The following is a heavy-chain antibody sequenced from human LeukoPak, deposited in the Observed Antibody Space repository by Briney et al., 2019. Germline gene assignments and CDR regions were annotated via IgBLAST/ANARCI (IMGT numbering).Heavy chain of an antibody. Sequence: GGSLRLSCAASGFTFRKYWMAWVRQAPGRGLEWVATIAANGNDKDYEDALQGRFTISRDNARNSLSLRIDSLRAEDTAQYYCAREVFFQFDNWGQGALVTVSS. CDR3: AREVFFQFDN. J-gene: IGHJ4*02. CDR1: GFTFRKYW. CDR2: IAANGNDK. V-gene: IGHV3-7*03.